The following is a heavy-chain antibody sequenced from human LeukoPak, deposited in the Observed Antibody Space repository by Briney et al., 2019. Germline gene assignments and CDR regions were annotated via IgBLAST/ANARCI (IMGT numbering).Heavy chain of an antibody. V-gene: IGHV1-18*01. D-gene: IGHD3-3*01. CDR1: AYTFTSYG. CDR3: ARDPAPYYDFWSGYYTYFDY. CDR2: ISAYNGNT. Sequence: ASVKVSFKASAYTFTSYGISWVRQAPGPGLEWMGWISAYNGNTNYAQKLQGRVTMTTDTSTSTAYMELRSLRSDDTAVYYCARDPAPYYDFWSGYYTYFDYWGQGTLVTVSS. J-gene: IGHJ4*02.